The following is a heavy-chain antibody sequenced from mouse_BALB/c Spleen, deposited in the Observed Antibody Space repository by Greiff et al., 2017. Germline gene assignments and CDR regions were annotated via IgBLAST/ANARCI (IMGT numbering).Heavy chain of an antibody. Sequence: VQLKESGPGLVQPSQSLSITCTVSGFPLTSYGVHWVRQSPGKGLEWLGVIWSGGSTDYNAAFISRLSISKDNSKSQVFFKMNSLQANDTAIYYCARKREVYYDYLYAMDYWGQGTSVTVSS. CDR3: ARKREVYYDYLYAMDY. CDR2: IWSGGST. J-gene: IGHJ4*01. V-gene: IGHV2-2*02. D-gene: IGHD2-4*01. CDR1: GFPLTSYG.